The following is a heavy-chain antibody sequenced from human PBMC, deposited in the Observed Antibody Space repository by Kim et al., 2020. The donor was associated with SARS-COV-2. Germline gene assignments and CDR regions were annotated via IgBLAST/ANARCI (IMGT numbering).Heavy chain of an antibody. V-gene: IGHV3-74*01. CDR1: GFTFSNYW. CDR3: VRSGGWPDY. CDR2: IDNDGTTT. Sequence: GGSLRLSCAASGFTFSNYWMHWVRQAPGKGLVWVSHIDNDGTTTNYADSVKGRFTISRDNTKNTLYLQMNSLRVEDTAMYHCVRSGGWPDYWGQGTLVTV. D-gene: IGHD2-15*01. J-gene: IGHJ4*02.